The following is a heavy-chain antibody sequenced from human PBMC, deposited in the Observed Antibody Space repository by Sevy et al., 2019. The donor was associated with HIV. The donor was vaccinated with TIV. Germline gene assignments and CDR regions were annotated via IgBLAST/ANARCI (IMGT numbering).Heavy chain of an antibody. D-gene: IGHD6-13*01. CDR3: ARGSIGCIGAADLGAFDI. CDR2: IYHSGSS. V-gene: IGHV4-30-2*01. CDR1: GGSISSGGYS. J-gene: IGHJ3*02. Sequence: SETLSLTCAVSGGSISSGGYSWSWIRQPPGKGLEWIGYIYHSGSSYYNPSLKSRVTISVDRSKNQFSLKLSSVTAADTAVYYCARGSIGCIGAADLGAFDIWGQGTMVTVSS.